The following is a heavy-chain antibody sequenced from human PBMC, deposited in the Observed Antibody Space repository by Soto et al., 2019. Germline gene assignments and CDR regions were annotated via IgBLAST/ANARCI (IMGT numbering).Heavy chain of an antibody. CDR2: IYYRGST. CDR1: CGSLSRYY. D-gene: IGHD3-16*02. Sequence: ASGDPCLPRTVSCGSLSRYYWSLGRQPPGEGLEWIGYIYYRGSTNYNPSLKSRVTISVDTSKNQFSLKLSSVTAADTAVYYCATYNYDYIWGSYRWGWFDPWGQGTLVTVSS. V-gene: IGHV4-59*01. CDR3: ATYNYDYIWGSYRWGWFDP. J-gene: IGHJ5*02.